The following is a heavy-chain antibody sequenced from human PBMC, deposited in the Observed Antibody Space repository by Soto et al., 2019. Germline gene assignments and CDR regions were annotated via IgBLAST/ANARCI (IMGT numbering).Heavy chain of an antibody. Sequence: QVQLQESGPGLVKTSGTLSLTCTVSNASISSRKWWTWVRQTPGKGLEWIGEIYHSGSINHHPSLKRLVTMSVDKYNNHFALKMTSVTSADKAVYDCASKFGYLLADAFDIRGEGKVVTVSS. V-gene: IGHV4-4*02. CDR1: NASISSRKW. J-gene: IGHJ3*02. CDR2: IYHSGSI. CDR3: ASKFGYLLADAFDI. D-gene: IGHD3-22*01.